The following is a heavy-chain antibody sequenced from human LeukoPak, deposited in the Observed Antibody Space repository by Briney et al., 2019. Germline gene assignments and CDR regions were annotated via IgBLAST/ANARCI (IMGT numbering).Heavy chain of an antibody. CDR1: GGSFSGYY. Sequence: PSETLSLTCAVYGGSFSGYYWSWIRQPPGKGLEWIGEINHSGSTNYNPSLKSRVTISVDTSKNQFSLKLSSVTAADTAVYYCARLGFSVAGNYYYYMDVWGKGTTVTISS. V-gene: IGHV4-34*01. CDR2: INHSGST. CDR3: ARLGFSVAGNYYYYMDV. J-gene: IGHJ6*03. D-gene: IGHD6-19*01.